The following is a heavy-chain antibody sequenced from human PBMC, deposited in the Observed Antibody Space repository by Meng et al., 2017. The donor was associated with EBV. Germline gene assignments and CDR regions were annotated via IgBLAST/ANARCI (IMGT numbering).Heavy chain of an antibody. CDR2: IYYRYKRS. CDR1: SYTLNSDA. D-gene: IGHD2-8*01. J-gene: IGHJ4*02. V-gene: IGHV1-18*01. Sequence: QVQLLGSGAERNKQAPYVKVACTGCSYTLNSDAMNWVRQSPARGLEWMGRIYYRYKRSNYYPEFVGSGIIITDASSKTAFFVLRSLVSHDAAVVYYSGIGVFYGIFSSDYWGQGTLVTVSS. CDR3: SGIGVFYGIFSSDY.